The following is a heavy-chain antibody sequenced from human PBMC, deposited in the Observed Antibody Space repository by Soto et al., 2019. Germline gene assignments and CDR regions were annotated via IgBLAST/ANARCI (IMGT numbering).Heavy chain of an antibody. CDR2: ISYDGSKK. CDR1: GFTFSTYG. J-gene: IGHJ4*02. D-gene: IGHD3-10*01. CDR3: AKDYRLYYGSGTYFDY. V-gene: IGHV3-30*18. Sequence: QVQLVESGGGVGQPGRSLRLSCAASGFTFSTYGMHWVRQAPGKGLEWVAVISYDGSKKYYTDSVEGRFTISRDNSKNPVDLQMNSLRAEDTAVYYCAKDYRLYYGSGTYFDYWGQGTLVTVSS.